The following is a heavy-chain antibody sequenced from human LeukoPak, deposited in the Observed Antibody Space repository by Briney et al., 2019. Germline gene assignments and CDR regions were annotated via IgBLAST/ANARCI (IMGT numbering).Heavy chain of an antibody. Sequence: GASVKVSCKASGYTFTSYGISWVRQAPGQGLEWMGWISAYNGNTNYAQKLQGRVTMTTDRSTSTAYMELRSLRSDDTAVYYCARGIHMGSGWYRGSLPLDYWGQGTLVTVSS. CDR1: GYTFTSYG. V-gene: IGHV1-18*01. J-gene: IGHJ4*02. D-gene: IGHD6-19*01. CDR2: ISAYNGNT. CDR3: ARGIHMGSGWYRGSLPLDY.